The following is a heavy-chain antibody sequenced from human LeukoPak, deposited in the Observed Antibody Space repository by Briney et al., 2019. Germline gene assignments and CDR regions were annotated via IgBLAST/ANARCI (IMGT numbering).Heavy chain of an antibody. V-gene: IGHV3-66*01. D-gene: IGHD1-26*01. CDR2: IYSGGHT. J-gene: IGHJ4*02. Sequence: GGSLRLSCAASGFTVGNSYLNWVRQAPGKGLVWVSVIYSGGHTYYADSVKGRFTISRDNSKNTLYLQMNSLTVEDTAVYYCARETSGSHWNWGQGALVPVSS. CDR1: GFTVGNSY. CDR3: ARETSGSHWN.